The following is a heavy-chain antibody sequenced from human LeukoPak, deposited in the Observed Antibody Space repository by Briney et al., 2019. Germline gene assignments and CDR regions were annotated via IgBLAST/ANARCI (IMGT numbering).Heavy chain of an antibody. CDR2: IWYDGSNK. CDR3: ARDTYDFWSGYSHYYYYGMDV. CDR1: GFTFSSYG. V-gene: IGHV3-33*01. D-gene: IGHD3-3*01. J-gene: IGHJ6*02. Sequence: PGGSLRLSCAASGFTFSSYGMHWVRQAPGKGLEWVAVIWYDGSNKYYADSVKGRFTISRDNSKNTLYLQMNSLRAEDTAVYYCARDTYDFWSGYSHYYYYGMDVWGQGTTVTVSS.